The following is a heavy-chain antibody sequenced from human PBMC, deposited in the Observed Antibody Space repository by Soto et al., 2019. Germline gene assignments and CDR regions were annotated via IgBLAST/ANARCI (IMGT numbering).Heavy chain of an antibody. V-gene: IGHV4-31*03. Sequence: SETLSLTCTVSHGTISSGGYYWSWIRQHPGKGLEWIGYIYYSGSTYYNPSLKSRVTISVDTSKNQFSLKLSSVTAADTAVYYCARGYYYDSSGYYPHWGQGTLVTV. CDR3: ARGYYYDSSGYYPH. CDR1: HGTISSGGYY. J-gene: IGHJ4*02. D-gene: IGHD3-22*01. CDR2: IYYSGST.